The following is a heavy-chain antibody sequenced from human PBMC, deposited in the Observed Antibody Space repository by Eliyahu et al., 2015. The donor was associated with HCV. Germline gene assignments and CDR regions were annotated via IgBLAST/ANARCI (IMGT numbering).Heavy chain of an antibody. D-gene: IGHD2-2*01. CDR1: GFTFSSYA. Sequence: EVQLVESGGGLVQPGGSLRLSCAASGFTFSSYAMXWXRQAPGKGLEWVSAISGSGGSTYYADSVKGRFTISRDNSKNTLYLQMNSLXAEDTAVYYCAKVGLGYCSSTSCRSWFDPWGQGTLVTVSS. J-gene: IGHJ5*02. CDR3: AKVGLGYCSSTSCRSWFDP. V-gene: IGHV3-23*04. CDR2: ISGSGGST.